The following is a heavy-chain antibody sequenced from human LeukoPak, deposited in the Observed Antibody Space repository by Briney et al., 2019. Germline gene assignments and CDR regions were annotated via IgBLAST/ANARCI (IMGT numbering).Heavy chain of an antibody. D-gene: IGHD6-6*01. CDR1: GFTFSENT. Sequence: PGGSLRLSCAASGFTFSENTIHWVRQAPGKGLEWVAVISYDGSNKYYADSVRGRFTISRDNSKNTLYLQMNSLRAEDTAVYYCATMPARLFLFDYWGQGTLVTVSS. V-gene: IGHV3-30*03. J-gene: IGHJ4*02. CDR2: ISYDGSNK. CDR3: ATMPARLFLFDY.